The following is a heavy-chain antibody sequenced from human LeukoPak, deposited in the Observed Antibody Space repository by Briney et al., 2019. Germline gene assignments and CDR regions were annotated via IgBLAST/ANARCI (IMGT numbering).Heavy chain of an antibody. CDR2: IWYDGSNK. CDR3: AREGGGYGSGSYCKELDY. D-gene: IGHD3-10*01. J-gene: IGHJ4*02. Sequence: GGSLRLSCAASGFTISSYGMHWVRQAPGKGLEWVAVIWYDGSNKYYADSVKGRFTISRDNSKNTLYLQMNSLRAEDTAVYYCAREGGGYGSGSYCKELDYWGQGTLVTVSS. V-gene: IGHV3-33*01. CDR1: GFTISSYG.